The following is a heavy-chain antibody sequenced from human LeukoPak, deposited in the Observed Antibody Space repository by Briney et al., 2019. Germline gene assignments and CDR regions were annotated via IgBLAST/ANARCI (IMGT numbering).Heavy chain of an antibody. CDR3: ARLPAKIAAAADD. CDR2: INHSGST. D-gene: IGHD6-13*01. J-gene: IGHJ4*02. Sequence: SETLSLTCAVYGGSFSGYYWSWIRQPPGKGLEWIGEINHSGSTNYNPSLKSRVTISVDTSKNQFSLKLSSVTAADTAVCYCARLPAKIAAAADDWGQGTLVTVSS. V-gene: IGHV4-34*01. CDR1: GGSFSGYY.